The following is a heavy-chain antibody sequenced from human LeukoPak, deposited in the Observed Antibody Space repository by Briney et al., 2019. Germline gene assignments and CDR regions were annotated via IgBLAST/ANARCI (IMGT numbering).Heavy chain of an antibody. CDR1: GGSFSGYY. V-gene: IGHV4-34*01. CDR3: ARGLPAAIRPYGMGV. Sequence: SETLSLTCAVYGGSFSGYYWSWIRQPPGKGLEWIGEINHSGSTNYNPSLKSRVTISVDTSKNQFSLKLSSVTAADTAVYYCARGLPAAIRPYGMGVWGQGTTVTVSS. D-gene: IGHD2-2*02. CDR2: INHSGST. J-gene: IGHJ6*02.